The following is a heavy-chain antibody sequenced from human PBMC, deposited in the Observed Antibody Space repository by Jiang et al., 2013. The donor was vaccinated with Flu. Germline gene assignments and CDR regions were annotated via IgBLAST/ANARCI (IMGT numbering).Heavy chain of an antibody. V-gene: IGHV3-7*01. CDR3: ARLLEKLMWFGELSYFDH. Sequence: GGSLRLSCAASGFRFSGYWMSWVRQAPGKGLEWVANIKQDGSERNYVDSVKGRFSISRDNAKNSLSLQMNSLRAEDTAVYFCARLLEKLMWFGELSYFDHWGQGTRVTVSS. CDR1: GFRFSGYW. CDR2: IKQDGSER. J-gene: IGHJ4*02. D-gene: IGHD3-10*01.